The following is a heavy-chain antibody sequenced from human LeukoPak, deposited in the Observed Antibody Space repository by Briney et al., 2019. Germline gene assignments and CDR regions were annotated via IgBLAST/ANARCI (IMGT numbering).Heavy chain of an antibody. V-gene: IGHV3-48*02. CDR3: AKPRGGCFFDS. J-gene: IGHJ4*02. CDR1: GFTFSSYS. D-gene: IGHD6-19*01. CDR2: ISTSTTT. Sequence: QTGGPLRLSCAASGFTFSSYSMNWVRQAPGKGLEWVSYISTSTTTYYADSVKGRFTISRDNAKNSLYLQMISLRDEDTAVYSCAKPRGGCFFDSGGQGPLVTVSS.